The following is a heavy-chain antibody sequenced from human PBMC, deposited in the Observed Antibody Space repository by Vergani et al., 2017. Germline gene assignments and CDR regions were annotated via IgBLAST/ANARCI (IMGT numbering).Heavy chain of an antibody. CDR3: AKDHSNRNYYYYMDV. D-gene: IGHD4-11*01. Sequence: QVQLVESGGGVVQPGRSLRLSCAASGFTFSSYGMHWVRQAPGKGLEWVAVISYDGSNKYYADSVKGRFTISRDNSKNTLYLKMNSLRAEDTAVYYCAKDHSNRNYYYYMDVWGKGTTVTVSS. CDR1: GFTFSSYG. CDR2: ISYDGSNK. J-gene: IGHJ6*03. V-gene: IGHV3-30*18.